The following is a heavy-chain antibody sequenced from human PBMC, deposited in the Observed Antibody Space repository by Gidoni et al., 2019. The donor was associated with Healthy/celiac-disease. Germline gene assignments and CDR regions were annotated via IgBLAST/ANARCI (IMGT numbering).Heavy chain of an antibody. V-gene: IGHV3-30*04. D-gene: IGHD3-9*01. CDR2: KSYDGSNK. Sequence: QVQLVESGGGVVQPGRSLRLPCAASGFPLRSYAMHWVRQAPGRGLGWVAVKSYDGSNKYYADSGKGRFTISRDNSKNTLYLQMNSLRAEDTAVYYCARDDLDWGPQSYWGQGTLVTVSS. CDR1: GFPLRSYA. J-gene: IGHJ4*02. CDR3: ARDDLDWGPQSY.